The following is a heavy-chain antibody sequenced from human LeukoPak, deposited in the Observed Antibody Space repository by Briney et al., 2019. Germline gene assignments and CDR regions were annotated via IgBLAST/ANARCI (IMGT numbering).Heavy chain of an antibody. CDR2: INIDGTTT. D-gene: IGHD1-26*01. CDR1: GFTFTRYW. V-gene: IGHV3-74*01. Sequence: GGSLRLSCAASGFTFTRYWMHWVRQVPGKGLVWVSRINIDGTTTNYADSVKGRFTVSRDNAKNTLFLQLSSLRVEDTAVYYCARDSYEVGATFDYWGQGTLVTVSS. CDR3: ARDSYEVGATFDY. J-gene: IGHJ4*02.